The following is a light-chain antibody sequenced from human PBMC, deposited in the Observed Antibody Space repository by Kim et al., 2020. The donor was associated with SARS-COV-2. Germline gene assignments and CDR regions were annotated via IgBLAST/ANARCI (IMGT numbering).Light chain of an antibody. CDR2: KAS. V-gene: IGKV1-5*03. J-gene: IGKJ1*01. CDR3: QQYNTYSVT. CDR1: QTIGDW. Sequence: SVGDRLPIPCRASQTIGDWLAWYQQKPGRAPKLLIYKASTLQSGVPSRFSGSGSGTVFTLTISSLQPDDFATYYCQQYNTYSVTFGQGTKVDIK.